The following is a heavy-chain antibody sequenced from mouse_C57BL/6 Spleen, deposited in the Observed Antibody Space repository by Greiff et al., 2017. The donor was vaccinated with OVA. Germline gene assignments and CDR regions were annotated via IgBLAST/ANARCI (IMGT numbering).Heavy chain of an antibody. CDR3: ARLNYYVYYAMDY. CDR2: ISSGSSTI. Sequence: EVQLVESGGGLVKPGGSLKLSCAASGFTFSDYGMHWVRQAPEKGLEWVAYISSGSSTIYYADTVKGRFTISRDNAKNTLFLQMTSLRSEDTAMYYCARLNYYVYYAMDYWGQGTSVTVSS. V-gene: IGHV5-17*01. CDR1: GFTFSDYG. D-gene: IGHD1-1*01. J-gene: IGHJ4*01.